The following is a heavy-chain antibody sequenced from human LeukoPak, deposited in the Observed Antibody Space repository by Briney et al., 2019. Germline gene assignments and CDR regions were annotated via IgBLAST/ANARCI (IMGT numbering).Heavy chain of an antibody. J-gene: IGHJ4*02. Sequence: GGTLRLSCAASGFTFSNYGMSWVRQAPGKGLEWVSYISSRSATIYYADSVKGRFTISRDNAKNSLYLQMNSLRAEDTAVYYCARDPLSSSSFDLWGQGTLVTVSS. CDR3: ARDPLSSSSFDL. CDR2: ISSRSATI. V-gene: IGHV3-48*01. CDR1: GFTFSNYG. D-gene: IGHD6-13*01.